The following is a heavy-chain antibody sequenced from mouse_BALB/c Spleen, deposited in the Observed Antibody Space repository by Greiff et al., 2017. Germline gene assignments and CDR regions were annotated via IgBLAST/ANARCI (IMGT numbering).Heavy chain of an antibody. Sequence: QVQLQQPGAELVKPGTSVKLSCKASGYNFTSYWINWVKLRPGQGLEWIGDIYPGSGSTNYNEKFKSKATLTVDTSSSTAYMQLSSLASEDSALYYCATMIPYYFDYWGQGTTLTVSS. CDR1: GYNFTSYW. CDR3: ATMIPYYFDY. D-gene: IGHD2-4*01. V-gene: IGHV1-55*01. CDR2: IYPGSGST. J-gene: IGHJ2*01.